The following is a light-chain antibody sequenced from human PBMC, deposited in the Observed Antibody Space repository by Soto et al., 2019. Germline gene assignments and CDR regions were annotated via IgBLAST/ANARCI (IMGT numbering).Light chain of an antibody. CDR1: SSNIGNYY. CDR2: DND. Sequence: QSMLTQPPSISAAPGQKVTISCSGSSSNIGNYYVSWYQQLPGTAPKLLISDNDNRPPGIPDRFSGSKSGTSATLDITGLQTGDEANYYCGAWDSGLSVVLFGGGTKVTVL. CDR3: GAWDSGLSVVL. J-gene: IGLJ2*01. V-gene: IGLV1-51*01.